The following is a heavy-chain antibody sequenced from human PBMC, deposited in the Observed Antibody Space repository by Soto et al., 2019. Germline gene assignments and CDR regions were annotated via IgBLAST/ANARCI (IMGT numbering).Heavy chain of an antibody. CDR3: ARRGSGSYYDY. V-gene: IGHV3-23*01. D-gene: IGHD1-26*01. CDR1: GFTFKNAW. J-gene: IGHJ4*02. Sequence: GSLRLSCAASGFTFKNAWMNWVCQAPGKGLEWVSVISVIGVSTYYADSVKGRFTISRDNSKNTLYLQMNSLRAEDTAIYYCARRGSGSYYDYWGQGTLVTVSS. CDR2: ISVIGVST.